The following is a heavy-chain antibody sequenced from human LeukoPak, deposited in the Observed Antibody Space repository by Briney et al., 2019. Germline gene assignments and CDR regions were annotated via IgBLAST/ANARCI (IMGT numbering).Heavy chain of an antibody. CDR1: KFTFSTYS. J-gene: IGHJ3*02. CDR2: VHNRGST. Sequence: GSLRLSCAASKFTFSTYSMNWVRQPPGKGLEWIGYVHNRGSTNYSPSLKSRVTISVDTSNNQLSLKLSSVTAADTAVYYCARQESYYYRSRDYPGAFDIWGQGTMVTVSS. D-gene: IGHD3-22*01. CDR3: ARQESYYYRSRDYPGAFDI. V-gene: IGHV4-59*01.